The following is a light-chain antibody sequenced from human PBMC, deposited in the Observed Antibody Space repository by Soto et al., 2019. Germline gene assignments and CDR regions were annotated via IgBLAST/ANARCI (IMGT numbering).Light chain of an antibody. CDR1: QRVSSN. J-gene: IGKJ4*01. CDR3: QQYNDWPLT. V-gene: IGKV3-15*01. Sequence: ELVMTQSPATLSVSPGERATLSCRASQRVSSNLAWYQQKPGQAPRLLIYGASTRATDIPAKFSGSGSGTEFSLTISSLQSEDFALYYCQQYNDWPLTFGGGTKVEIK. CDR2: GAS.